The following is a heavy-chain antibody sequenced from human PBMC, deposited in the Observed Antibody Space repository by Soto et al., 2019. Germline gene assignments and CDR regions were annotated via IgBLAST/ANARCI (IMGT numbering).Heavy chain of an antibody. CDR1: GFTFSRHW. CDR2: INTDESAT. Sequence: EVQLVESGGGLVQPGGSLRLSCAASGFTFSRHWMHWVRQAPGKGLMWVSRINTDESATSYADSVKGRFTISRDNAKNTLYLQMNSLSVEDTAVYFCAREVYSQYDYDGFDIWGQGTMLTVSS. CDR3: AREVYSQYDYDGFDI. V-gene: IGHV3-74*01. D-gene: IGHD4-4*01. J-gene: IGHJ3*02.